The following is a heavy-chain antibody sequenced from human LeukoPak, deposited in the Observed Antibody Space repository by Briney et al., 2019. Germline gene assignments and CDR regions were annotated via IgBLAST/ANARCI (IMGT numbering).Heavy chain of an antibody. CDR2: ISSSGSTI. CDR1: GFTFSDYY. J-gene: IGHJ6*03. V-gene: IGHV3-11*01. CDR3: ARGSYGSGSYYNMDV. Sequence: GGSLRLSCAASGFTFSDYYIIWIRQAPGKGLEWVSYISSSGSTIYYADSVKGRFTISRDNAKNSLYLQMNSLRAEDTAVYYCARGSYGSGSYYNMDVWGKGTTVTVSS. D-gene: IGHD3-10*01.